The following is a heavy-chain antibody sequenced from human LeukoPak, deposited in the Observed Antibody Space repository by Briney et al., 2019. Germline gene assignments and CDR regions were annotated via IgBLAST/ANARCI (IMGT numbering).Heavy chain of an antibody. Sequence: SETLSLTCSVSGGSISGRRYYWGWIRQPPGRGLEWIGSIHYDGATYYNPSLKSRVTMSVDTSKNQVSLKLSSVTAADTAVYYCASSLTRDWWFDPWGQGTLVTVSS. CDR1: GGSISGRRYY. CDR2: IHYDGAT. CDR3: ASSLTRDWWFDP. V-gene: IGHV4-39*07. J-gene: IGHJ5*02. D-gene: IGHD2-21*01.